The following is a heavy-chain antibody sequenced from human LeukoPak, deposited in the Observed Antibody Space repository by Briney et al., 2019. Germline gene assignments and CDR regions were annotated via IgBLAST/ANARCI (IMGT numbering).Heavy chain of an antibody. CDR1: GGSFSGYY. CDR2: INHSGST. CDR3: GREGNPKGLVPAAIDFRLDY. J-gene: IGHJ4*02. D-gene: IGHD2-2*01. Sequence: SETLSLTCAVYGGSFSGYYWSWIRQPPGKGLEWIGEINHSGSTNYNPSLKSRVTISVDTSKNQFSLKLSSVTAADTAVYYCGREGNPKGLVPAAIDFRLDYWGQGTLVTVSS. V-gene: IGHV4-34*01.